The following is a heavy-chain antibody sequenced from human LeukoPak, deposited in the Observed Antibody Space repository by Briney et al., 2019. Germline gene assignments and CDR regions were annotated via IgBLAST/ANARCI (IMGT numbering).Heavy chain of an antibody. CDR1: GGSISSSSYY. D-gene: IGHD6-13*01. CDR2: IYYSGST. Sequence: SETLSLTCTVSGGSISSSSYYWGWIRQPPGKGLEWIGSIYYSGSTYYNPSLKSRVTISVDTSKNQCSLKLGSVTAADTAVCYCARSPAAAGISKYYFDYWGQGTLVTVSS. CDR3: ARSPAAAGISKYYFDY. V-gene: IGHV4-39*07. J-gene: IGHJ4*02.